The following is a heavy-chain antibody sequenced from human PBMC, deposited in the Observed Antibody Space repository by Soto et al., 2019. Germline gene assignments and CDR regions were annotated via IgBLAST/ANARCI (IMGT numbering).Heavy chain of an antibody. CDR3: ARETLRDAIDI. Sequence: LRLSCVASGFDLRSYEMNWVRQAPGKGLEWVSNIRANDESIYYADSVKGRVSVSRGNAKNSLFLEMNSLRVDDTAVYYCARETLRDAIDIWGQGTMVTVSS. J-gene: IGHJ3*02. CDR1: GFDLRSYE. CDR2: IRANDESI. V-gene: IGHV3-48*03.